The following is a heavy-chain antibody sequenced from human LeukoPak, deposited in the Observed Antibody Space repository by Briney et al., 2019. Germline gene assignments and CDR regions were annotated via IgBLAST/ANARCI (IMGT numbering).Heavy chain of an antibody. Sequence: GGSLRLSCAASGFTFSSYEMNWVRQAPGKGLEWVSYISSSGSTIYYADSVKGRFTISRDNAKNSLYLQMNSLRAGDTAVYYCASHDYVEDAFDIWGQGTMVTVSS. CDR1: GFTFSSYE. J-gene: IGHJ3*02. CDR3: ASHDYVEDAFDI. CDR2: ISSSGSTI. V-gene: IGHV3-48*03. D-gene: IGHD3-10*02.